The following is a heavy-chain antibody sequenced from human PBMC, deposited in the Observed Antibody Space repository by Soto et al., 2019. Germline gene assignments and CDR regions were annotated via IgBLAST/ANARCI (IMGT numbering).Heavy chain of an antibody. CDR3: ARSRSGNYVTSYFDY. Sequence: PSETLSLTCTVSGGSLSSYYWSWIRLPPGKGLEWIGYIYYSGSTNYNPSLKSRVTISVDTSKNQFSLKLSSVTAADTAVYYCARSRSGNYVTSYFDYWGQGTLVTVSS. V-gene: IGHV4-59*01. CDR2: IYYSGST. J-gene: IGHJ4*02. D-gene: IGHD1-26*01. CDR1: GGSLSSYY.